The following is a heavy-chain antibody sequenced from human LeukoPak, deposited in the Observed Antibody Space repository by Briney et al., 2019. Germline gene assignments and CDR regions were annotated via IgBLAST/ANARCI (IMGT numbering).Heavy chain of an antibody. V-gene: IGHV1-2*02. CDR2: INARSGDT. D-gene: IGHD2/OR15-2a*01. Sequence: ASVKVSCEASGISFTSLYVHWVRQAPGQGLEWMGWINARSGDTKYAENFQGRVTMTRDTSLHTVYLELSSLTSDDTATYYCATDHCHAPLPYFHYYMKVWGKGTTVAVSS. CDR1: GISFTSLY. CDR3: ATDHCHAPLPYFHYYMKV. J-gene: IGHJ6*03.